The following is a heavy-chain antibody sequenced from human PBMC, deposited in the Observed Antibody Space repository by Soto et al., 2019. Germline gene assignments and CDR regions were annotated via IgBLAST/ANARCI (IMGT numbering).Heavy chain of an antibody. D-gene: IGHD1-26*01. CDR3: ARAIHALGSGHRWSTVTDV. CDR2: IYHSWST. Sequence: PPGKGLEWIGEIYHSWSTNYNPSLKSRVPISVDKYKNQFSLKLSSVTAADTAVYYCARAIHALGSGHRWSTVTDVLLNGTTVPVS. V-gene: IGHV4-4*02. J-gene: IGHJ6*01.